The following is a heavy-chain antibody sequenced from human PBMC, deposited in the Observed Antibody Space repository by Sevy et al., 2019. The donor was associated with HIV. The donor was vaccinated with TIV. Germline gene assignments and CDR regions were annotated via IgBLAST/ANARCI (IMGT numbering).Heavy chain of an antibody. CDR2: ISSDGDNT. CDR1: GFTFRSYT. J-gene: IGHJ5*02. D-gene: IGHD2-15*01. CDR3: VREGAPYRNIRYCSGNNCFYNWFDP. V-gene: IGHV3-30-3*01. Sequence: GGSLRLSCVASGFTFRSYTMKWVRQAPGKGLEWVAIISSDGDNTYYADTVKGRFTISRDNSKNTVYLQMNRLRAEDTAFYYCVREGAPYRNIRYCSGNNCFYNWFDPWGQGTLVTVSS.